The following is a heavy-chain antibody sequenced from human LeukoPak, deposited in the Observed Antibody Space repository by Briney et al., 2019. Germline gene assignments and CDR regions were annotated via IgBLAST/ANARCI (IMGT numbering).Heavy chain of an antibody. CDR1: GSSFTSYW. Sequence: GESLKISCQGSGSSFTSYWIGWVRQLPGKGLEWMGIIYPGDSDTRYSPSFQGQVTISADKSISTAYLQWSSLKASDTAMYYCATLPAVNPRDVRFDYWGQGTLVTVSS. CDR2: IYPGDSDT. J-gene: IGHJ4*02. V-gene: IGHV5-51*01. D-gene: IGHD5-24*01. CDR3: ATLPAVNPRDVRFDY.